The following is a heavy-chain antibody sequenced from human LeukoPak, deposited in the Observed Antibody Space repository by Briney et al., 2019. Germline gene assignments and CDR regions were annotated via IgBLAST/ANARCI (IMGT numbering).Heavy chain of an antibody. V-gene: IGHV4-59*01. J-gene: IGHJ4*02. Sequence: ASETLSLTCTVSGGSISSYYWSWIRQPPGKGLEWIGYIYYSGSTNYNPSLKSRVTISVDTSKSQFSLKLSSVTAADTAVYYCARESGGVDYWGQGTLVTVSS. CDR1: GGSISSYY. CDR3: ARESGGVDY. CDR2: IYYSGST. D-gene: IGHD1-1*01.